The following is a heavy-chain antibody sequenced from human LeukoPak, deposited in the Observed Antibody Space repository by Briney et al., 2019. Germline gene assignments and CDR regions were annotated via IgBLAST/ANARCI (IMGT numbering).Heavy chain of an antibody. Sequence: ASVKVSCKASGYTFSNYGITWVRQAPGQGLEWMGWISAYNGNTNYAQKLQDRVTMTTDTSTSTAYMELRSLRSDDTAVYYCARDSSSWSHAEYFQHWGQGTLVTVSS. D-gene: IGHD6-13*01. J-gene: IGHJ1*01. CDR1: GYTFSNYG. CDR2: ISAYNGNT. V-gene: IGHV1-18*01. CDR3: ARDSSSWSHAEYFQH.